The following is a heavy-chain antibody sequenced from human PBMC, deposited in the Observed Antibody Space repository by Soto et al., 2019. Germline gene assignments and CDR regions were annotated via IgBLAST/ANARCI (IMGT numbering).Heavy chain of an antibody. CDR1: GFSVSAYT. D-gene: IGHD1-1*01. Sequence: QVQLVESGGDVVQPGRSLRLSCAASGFSVSAYTVHWVRQAPGKGLEWVAVISSDGNHKYYTDSVKGRFAISRDTSTNTVFLQMSSLGPEDTAVYYCARWEQPLFDYWGQGTLVTVSS. J-gene: IGHJ4*02. V-gene: IGHV3-30*09. CDR3: ARWEQPLFDY. CDR2: ISSDGNHK.